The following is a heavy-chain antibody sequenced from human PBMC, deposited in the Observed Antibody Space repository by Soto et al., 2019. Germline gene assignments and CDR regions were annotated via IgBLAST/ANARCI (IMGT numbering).Heavy chain of an antibody. V-gene: IGHV4-39*01. D-gene: IGHD2-2*01. Sequence: PSDTLSLTCTVSSASISSSSYTWGWIRQPPGKGLEWIGSIYYSGTTYYNPSLNSRVTVSVDTSKNQFSLKVTSVTAADTAVYYCARLHGYCISSSCHGHYAMDVWGQGTTVT. CDR1: SASISSSSYT. CDR2: IYYSGTT. J-gene: IGHJ6*02. CDR3: ARLHGYCISSSCHGHYAMDV.